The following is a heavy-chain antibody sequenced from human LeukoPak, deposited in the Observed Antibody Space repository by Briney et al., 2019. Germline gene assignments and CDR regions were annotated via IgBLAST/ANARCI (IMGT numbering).Heavy chain of an antibody. V-gene: IGHV4-30-2*01. CDR1: GGFISSGGYS. CDR3: ARVAGGGDWFDP. Sequence: SETLSLTCAVSGGFISSGGYSWSWIRQPPGKGLEWIGYIYHSGSTYYNPSLKSRVTISVDRSKNQFSLKLSSVTAADTAVYYCARVAGGGDWFDPWGQGTLVTVSS. CDR2: IYHSGST. J-gene: IGHJ5*02.